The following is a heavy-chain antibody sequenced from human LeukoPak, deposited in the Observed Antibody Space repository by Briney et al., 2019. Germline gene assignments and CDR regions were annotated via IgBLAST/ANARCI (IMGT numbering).Heavy chain of an antibody. D-gene: IGHD4-17*01. CDR2: ISYIGST. CDR1: ADSFSSHY. CDR3: ARDLVTVTKGFDI. V-gene: IGHV4-59*11. J-gene: IGHJ3*02. Sequence: SETLSLTCAVSADSFSSHYWTWVRQPPGKGLEWIGYISYIGSTNYNPSLKSRVTISIDTSKNQFSLKLTSVTAADTAVYYCARDLVTVTKGFDIWGQGTMVSVSS.